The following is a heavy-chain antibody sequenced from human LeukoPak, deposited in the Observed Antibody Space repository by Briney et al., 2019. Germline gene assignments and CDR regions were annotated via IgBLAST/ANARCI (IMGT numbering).Heavy chain of an antibody. CDR2: IYTSGSP. J-gene: IGHJ6*03. CDR1: GGSISNYY. D-gene: IGHD3-22*01. CDR3: ARQNYDSSTYSLPDYHLDV. V-gene: IGHV4-4*07. Sequence: SETLSLTCTVSGGSISNYYWSWIRQPAGKGLEWIGHIYTSGSPNYNPSLKSRVTMSVDTSKNQFSLKLSSVTAADTAVYYCARQNYDSSTYSLPDYHLDVWGKGTTVTISS.